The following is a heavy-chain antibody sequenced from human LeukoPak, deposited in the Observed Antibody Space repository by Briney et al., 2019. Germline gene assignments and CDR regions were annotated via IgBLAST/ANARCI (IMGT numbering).Heavy chain of an antibody. V-gene: IGHV3-23*01. CDR3: ARSGWYDDFDY. D-gene: IGHD6-19*01. CDR2: ISGSGDNT. J-gene: IGHJ4*02. CDR1: GFTFSNYA. Sequence: GGSLRLSCAASGFTFSNYAMSWVRQAPGKGLEWVSIISGSGDNTHYADSVKGRFTISRDNSKNSLYLQMNSLRAADTAMYYCARSGWYDDFDYLGQGTLVTVSS.